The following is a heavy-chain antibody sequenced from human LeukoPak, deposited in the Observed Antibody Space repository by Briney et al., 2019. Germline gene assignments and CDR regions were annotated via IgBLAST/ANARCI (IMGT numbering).Heavy chain of an antibody. CDR3: ARSIAAAGTVDY. Sequence: GGSLRLSCAASGFTFTTYAMSWVRQAPGKGLEWVSVIYSGGSTYYADSVKGRFTIPRDNSKNTLYLQMNSLRAEDTAVYYCARSIAAAGTVDYWGQGTLVTVSS. CDR2: IYSGGST. J-gene: IGHJ4*02. CDR1: GFTFTTYA. D-gene: IGHD6-13*01. V-gene: IGHV3-66*01.